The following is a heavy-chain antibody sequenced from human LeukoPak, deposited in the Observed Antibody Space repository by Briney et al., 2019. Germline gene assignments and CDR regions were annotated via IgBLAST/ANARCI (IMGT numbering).Heavy chain of an antibody. D-gene: IGHD1-1*01. CDR1: GGTFSSYA. CDR2: MIPIFRTA. Sequence: SVKVSCKASGGTFSSYAISWVRQAPGQELESMGGMIPIFRTANYAQKFQGRVTITADESTSTAYMELSSLRSEDTAVYYCARSGSRYSYYYYYMDVWGKGTTVTVSS. CDR3: ARSGSRYSYYYYYMDV. V-gene: IGHV1-69*13. J-gene: IGHJ6*03.